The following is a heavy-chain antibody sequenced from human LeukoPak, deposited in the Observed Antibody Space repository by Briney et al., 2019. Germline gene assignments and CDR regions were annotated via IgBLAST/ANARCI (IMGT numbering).Heavy chain of an antibody. CDR3: ARGSLVVVPLYYYYGMDV. CDR1: GYTFTSYD. V-gene: IGHV1-8*01. Sequence: GASVKVSFKASGYTFTSYDINWVRQATGQGLEWMGWMNPNSGNTGYAQKFQGRVTMTRNTSISTAYMELSSPRSEDTAVYYCARGSLVVVPLYYYYGMDVWGQGTTVTVSS. J-gene: IGHJ6*02. CDR2: MNPNSGNT. D-gene: IGHD2-2*01.